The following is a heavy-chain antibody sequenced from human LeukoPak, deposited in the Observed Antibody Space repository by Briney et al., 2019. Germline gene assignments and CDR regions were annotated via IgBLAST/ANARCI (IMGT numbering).Heavy chain of an antibody. CDR2: ISTDGLNT. V-gene: IGHV3-64*02. D-gene: IGHD2-21*02. CDR3: ARDLALGDDAFHI. Sequence: GGSLRLSCEGSGFTFSDYAMHWVRQAPGKGLEFVSSISTDGLNTHYADSVQGRFTVSRDNSKNTLYLQMGSLSAEDMAVYYCARDLALGDDAFHIWGQGTMVTVSS. J-gene: IGHJ3*02. CDR1: GFTFSDYA.